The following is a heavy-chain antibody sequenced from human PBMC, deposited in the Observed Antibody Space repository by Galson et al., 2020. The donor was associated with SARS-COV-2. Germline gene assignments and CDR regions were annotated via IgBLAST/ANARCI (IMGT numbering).Heavy chain of an antibody. Sequence: SETLSLTCTVSGGSISSSSYYWGWIRQPPGKGLEWIGSIYYSGSTYYNPSLKSRVTISVDTSKNQFSLKLSSVTAADTAVYYCARTTIFGVVDRFDDWGQGTLVTVSS. D-gene: IGHD3-3*01. CDR3: ARTTIFGVVDRFDD. CDR2: IYYSGST. CDR1: GGSISSSSYY. J-gene: IGHJ4*02. V-gene: IGHV4-39*01.